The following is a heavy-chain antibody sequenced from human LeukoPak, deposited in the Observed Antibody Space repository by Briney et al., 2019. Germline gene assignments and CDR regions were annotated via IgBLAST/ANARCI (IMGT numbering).Heavy chain of an antibody. Sequence: GGSLRLSCAASGFTFSSYSMNWVRQAPGKGLEWVSSISSSSSYIYYADSVKGRFTISRDNAKNSPYLQMNSLRAEDTAVYYCARNYYGSGSYQYWGQGTLVTVSS. V-gene: IGHV3-21*01. J-gene: IGHJ4*02. CDR3: ARNYYGSGSYQY. CDR1: GFTFSSYS. CDR2: ISSSSSYI. D-gene: IGHD3-10*01.